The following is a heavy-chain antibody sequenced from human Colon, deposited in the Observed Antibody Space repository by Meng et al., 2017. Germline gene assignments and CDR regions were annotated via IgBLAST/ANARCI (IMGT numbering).Heavy chain of an antibody. CDR3: ARGPRSGAFDI. CDR2: IDPNSGGT. J-gene: IGHJ3*02. Sequence: ASVKVSCKASGYTFTDYFMHWLRQAPGQRLEWMGYIDPNSGGTTFAQKFQGRVTMTRDTSISTVYMDLYSMTSDDTAVYYCARGPRSGAFDIWGQGTMVTVSS. CDR1: GYTFTDYF. V-gene: IGHV1-2*02.